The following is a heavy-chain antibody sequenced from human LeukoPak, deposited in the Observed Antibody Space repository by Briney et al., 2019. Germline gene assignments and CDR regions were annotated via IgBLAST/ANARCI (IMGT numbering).Heavy chain of an antibody. J-gene: IGHJ4*02. Sequence: GGSLRLSCAASGFTFSSYAMHWVRQAPGKGLEWVAVISYDGSNKYYADSVKGRFTISRDNSKNTLYLQMNSLRAEDTAVYYCARGPSPPSYFGYWGQGTLVTVSS. V-gene: IGHV3-30*04. CDR3: ARGPSPPSYFGY. CDR1: GFTFSSYA. CDR2: ISYDGSNK.